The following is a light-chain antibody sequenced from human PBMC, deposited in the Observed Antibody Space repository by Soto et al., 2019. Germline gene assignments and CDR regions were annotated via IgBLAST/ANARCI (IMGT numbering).Light chain of an antibody. CDR1: QGLLHSNGYNY. J-gene: IGKJ1*01. CDR2: LGS. V-gene: IGKV2-28*01. CDR3: MQALQTRT. Sequence: DIVMTQSPLSLPVTPGEPASISCRSSQGLLHSNGYNYLDWYLQKPGQSPQLLIYLGSYRASGVPDRFSGSGSGTDFTLKISRVEAEDVGVYYCMQALQTRTFGQGTKV.